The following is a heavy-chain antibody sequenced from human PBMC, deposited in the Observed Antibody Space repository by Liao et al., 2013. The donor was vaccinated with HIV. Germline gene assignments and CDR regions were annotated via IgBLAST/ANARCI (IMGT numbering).Heavy chain of an antibody. CDR3: ARGNYDFWSGYYQREHTYYFDY. Sequence: QVQLQQWGAGLLKPSETLSLTCAVYGGSFSGYYWSWIRQPPGKGLEWIGEINHSGSTNYNPSLKSRVTISVDTSKNQFSLKLSSVTAADTAVYYCARGNYDFWSGYYQREHTYYFDYWGQGTLVTVSS. V-gene: IGHV4-34*01. D-gene: IGHD3-3*01. CDR2: INHSGST. J-gene: IGHJ4*02. CDR1: GGSFSGYY.